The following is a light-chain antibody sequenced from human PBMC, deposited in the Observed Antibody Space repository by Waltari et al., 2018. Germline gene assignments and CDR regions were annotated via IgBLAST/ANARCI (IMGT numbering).Light chain of an antibody. Sequence: DIQMAQSPSTLAASVGDRVTITCRASQSINYWLAWYQQKPGQAPKLLIYRASNLIDGVPSRFSGRGAWTEFTLTIDSLQPDDFATYFCQQYSGSPPWTFGQGTKVEIK. V-gene: IGKV1-5*03. CDR2: RAS. CDR3: QQYSGSPPWT. J-gene: IGKJ1*01. CDR1: QSINYW.